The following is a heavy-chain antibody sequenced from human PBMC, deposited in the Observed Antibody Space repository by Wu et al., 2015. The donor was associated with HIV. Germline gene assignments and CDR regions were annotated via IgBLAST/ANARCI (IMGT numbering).Heavy chain of an antibody. D-gene: IGHD6-19*01. CDR2: MNPRSGNT. CDR1: GYTFSSYD. CDR3: ARQRAYTSGWYIFDY. Sequence: QVQLVQSGAEVKKPGASVKVSCKASGYTFSSYDINWVRQATGQGLEWMGWMNPRSGNTGYAQKFQGRVTMTRDTSISTANMELSSLRSEDTAVYYCARQRAYTSGWYIFDYWGQGTLGHRL. V-gene: IGHV1-8*01. J-gene: IGHJ4*02.